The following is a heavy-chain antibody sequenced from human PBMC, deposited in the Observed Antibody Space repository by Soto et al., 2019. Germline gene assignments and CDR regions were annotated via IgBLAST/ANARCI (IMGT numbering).Heavy chain of an antibody. Sequence: QVQLVQSGAEVKKPGASVKVSCKASGYTFTSYGISWVRQAPGQGLEWMGWISAYNGNTNYAQKLQGRVTMTTDTSTSTAYMELRSLRSDDTALYYCARVITIFGVVSPGPFDYWGHGTLVTVSS. V-gene: IGHV1-18*01. CDR1: GYTFTSYG. CDR2: ISAYNGNT. CDR3: ARVITIFGVVSPGPFDY. D-gene: IGHD3-3*01. J-gene: IGHJ4*01.